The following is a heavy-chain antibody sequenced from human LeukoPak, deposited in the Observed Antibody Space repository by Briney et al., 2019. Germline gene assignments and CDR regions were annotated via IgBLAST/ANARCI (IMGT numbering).Heavy chain of an antibody. V-gene: IGHV3-74*01. CDR3: ARVVYGSYDY. J-gene: IGHJ4*02. CDR1: GYTFTNYW. D-gene: IGHD2-15*01. CDR2: ISIVGNEA. Sequence: PGGSLRLSCADPGYTFTNYWMHWVRQARGKGLAWVLRISIVGNEANYANSVKGRFTISSDNAKNTLYLQMSSLRAEDTAVYYCARVVYGSYDYWGQGTLVTVSS.